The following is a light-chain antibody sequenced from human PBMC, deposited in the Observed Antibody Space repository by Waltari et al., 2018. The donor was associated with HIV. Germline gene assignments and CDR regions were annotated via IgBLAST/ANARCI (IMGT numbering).Light chain of an antibody. Sequence: IVLTQSPLSLPVIPGEPASLSCRSSQSILHSSGFYYLDWYLQKPGQSPQLLIYLGSHRASGVSDRFSGGGSGTHFTLNVTRVEADDVGIYFCMQSLQIPPTFGGGTKV. V-gene: IGKV2-28*01. CDR2: LGS. J-gene: IGKJ4*01. CDR3: MQSLQIPPT. CDR1: QSILHSSGFYY.